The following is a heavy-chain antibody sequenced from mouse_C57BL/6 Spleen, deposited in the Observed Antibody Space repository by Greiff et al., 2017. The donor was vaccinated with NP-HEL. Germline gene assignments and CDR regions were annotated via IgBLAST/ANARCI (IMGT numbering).Heavy chain of an antibody. CDR1: GYAFSSSW. V-gene: IGHV1-82*01. CDR3: ARSLYDYEEAY. J-gene: IGHJ3*01. Sequence: QVQLQQSGPELVKPGASVKISCKASGYAFSSSWMNWVKQRPGKGLEWIGRIYPGDGDTNYNGKFKGKATLTADKSSSTAYMQLSSLTSEDSAVYFCARSLYDYEEAYWGQGTLVTVSA. CDR2: IYPGDGDT. D-gene: IGHD2-4*01.